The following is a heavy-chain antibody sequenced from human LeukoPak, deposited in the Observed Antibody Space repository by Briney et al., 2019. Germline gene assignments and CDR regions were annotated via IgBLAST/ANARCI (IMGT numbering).Heavy chain of an antibody. Sequence: GGSLRLSCAASGFTFSSYAMHWVRQAPGKGLEWVAVISYDGSNKYYADSVKGRFTISRDNSKNTPYLQMNSLRAEDTAVYYCARSLDLGGPMDYWGQGTLVTVSS. CDR1: GFTFSSYA. D-gene: IGHD3-16*01. CDR2: ISYDGSNK. V-gene: IGHV3-30-3*01. J-gene: IGHJ4*02. CDR3: ARSLDLGGPMDY.